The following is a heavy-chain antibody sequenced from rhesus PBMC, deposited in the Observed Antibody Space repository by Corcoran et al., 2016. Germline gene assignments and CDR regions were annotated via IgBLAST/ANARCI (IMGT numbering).Heavy chain of an antibody. D-gene: IGHD5-24*01. CDR3: ARRYSGYSYGYFDS. Sequence: QVTLKESGPALVKPAQTLTLTCPFSGFSLTTSGMGVGWIRQPSRKTLEWLAHIYWDDDKRYSTSLKSRLTISKDTSKNQVVLTIANMDPVDTATYYCARRYSGYSYGYFDSWGQGVLVTVSS. J-gene: IGHJ4*01. V-gene: IGHV2-1*01. CDR2: IYWDDDK. CDR1: GFSLTTSGMG.